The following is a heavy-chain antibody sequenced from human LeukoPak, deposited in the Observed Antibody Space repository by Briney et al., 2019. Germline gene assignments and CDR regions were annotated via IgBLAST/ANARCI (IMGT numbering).Heavy chain of an antibody. D-gene: IGHD6-13*01. V-gene: IGHV3-23*01. J-gene: IGHJ5*02. CDR1: GFTFSSYA. CDR2: ISGSGGST. CDR3: AKKKEQLVLWFDP. Sequence: PGGSLRLSCAASGFTFSSYAMTWVRQAPGKGLEWVSSISGSGGSTYYADSVKGRFTISRDNSKNTLYLQMNSLRAEDTAVYYCAKKKEQLVLWFDPWGQGTLVTVSS.